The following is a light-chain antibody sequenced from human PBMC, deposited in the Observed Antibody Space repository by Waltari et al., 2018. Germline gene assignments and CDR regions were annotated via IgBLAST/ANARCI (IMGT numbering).Light chain of an antibody. CDR2: DAS. Sequence: SRASQSVSSSYLAWYQQKFGQAPRLLIYDASSRATGIPDRFSGSGSGTDFTLTISRLEPEDFAVYYCQQYGSSLSITFGQGTRLEIK. J-gene: IGKJ5*01. CDR3: QQYGSSLSIT. CDR1: QSVSSSY. V-gene: IGKV3-20*01.